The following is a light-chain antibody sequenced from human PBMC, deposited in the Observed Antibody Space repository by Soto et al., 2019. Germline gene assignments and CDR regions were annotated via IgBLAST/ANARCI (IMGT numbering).Light chain of an antibody. Sequence: QSALTQPASVSGSPGQSITVSCTGTSSDVGGYNYVSWYQQHPGKVPQLMTYDVSNRPSGVSNRFSGSKSGNTASLTISGLQAEDEADYYCSSYTSSNTYVFGTGTKVTVL. CDR3: SSYTSSNTYV. CDR2: DVS. J-gene: IGLJ1*01. V-gene: IGLV2-14*01. CDR1: SSDVGGYNY.